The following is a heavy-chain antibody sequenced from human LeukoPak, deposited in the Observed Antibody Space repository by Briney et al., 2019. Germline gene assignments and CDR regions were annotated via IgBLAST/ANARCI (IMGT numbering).Heavy chain of an antibody. CDR3: ARLYGDYGYYYYYYMDV. D-gene: IGHD4-17*01. J-gene: IGHJ6*03. CDR2: MNPNSGNT. CDR1: GYTFTSYY. V-gene: IGHV1-8*03. Sequence: ASVKVSCKASGYTFTSYYMHWARQATGQGLEWMGWMNPNSGNTGYAQKFQGRVTITRNTSISTAYMELSSLRSEDTAVYYCARLYGDYGYYYYYYMDVWGKGTTVTVSS.